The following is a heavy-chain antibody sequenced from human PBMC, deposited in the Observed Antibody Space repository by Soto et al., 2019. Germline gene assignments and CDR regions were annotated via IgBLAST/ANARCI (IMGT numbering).Heavy chain of an antibody. J-gene: IGHJ5*02. CDR2: IYWDDDK. V-gene: IGHV2-5*02. CDR3: AHRRGNYQPPSRGGDWFDP. CDR1: GFSLSTSGVG. Sequence: QITLKESGPTLVKPTQTLTLTCTFSGFSLSTSGVGVGWIRQPPGKALEWLALIYWDDDKRYSPSLKSRLTITKAPXXNXVGXTMTNMDPVDTATYYCAHRRGNYQPPSRGGDWFDPWGQGTLVTVSS. D-gene: IGHD2-2*01.